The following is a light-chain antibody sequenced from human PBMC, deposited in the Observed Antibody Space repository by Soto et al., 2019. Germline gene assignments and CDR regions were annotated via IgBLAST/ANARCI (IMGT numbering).Light chain of an antibody. CDR3: HKYNIAPYP. CDR2: AAS. V-gene: IGKV1-27*01. Sequence: DIQMTQSPSSLSVSVGDRVIITCRARQGISNYLAWYQQKPGKVPKLLFYAASTLQSRVPSRFSGTGSGTDFALTISSLQPADVATYCCHKYNIAPYPFGPANKVDIK. J-gene: IGKJ3*01. CDR1: QGISNY.